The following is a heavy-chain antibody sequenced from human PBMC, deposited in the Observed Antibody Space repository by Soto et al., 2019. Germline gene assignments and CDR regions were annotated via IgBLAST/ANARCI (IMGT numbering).Heavy chain of an antibody. CDR3: ARDPHEFWTSYWFDP. Sequence: ASVKVSCKTSGYTFNTYGINWVRQAPGQGLELMGWISAYDGKTTYAEKFQGRVTLTTDTSTSTAYMELRSLRSDDTAIYYCARDPHEFWTSYWFDPWGQGTPVTRLL. D-gene: IGHD3-3*01. CDR2: ISAYDGKT. J-gene: IGHJ5*02. V-gene: IGHV1-18*01. CDR1: GYTFNTYG.